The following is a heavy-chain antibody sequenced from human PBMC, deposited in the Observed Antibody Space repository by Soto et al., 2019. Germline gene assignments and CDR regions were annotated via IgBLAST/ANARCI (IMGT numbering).Heavy chain of an antibody. CDR3: ARGMTGIPPPYRLNL. CDR1: EYSFTGYF. D-gene: IGHD1-1*01. J-gene: IGHJ1*01. V-gene: IGHV5-51*01. CDR2: IYPGDSDT. Sequence: GESLKISCQRSEYSFTGYFIVWVRQMSGEGLEWMGIIYPGDSDTRYSPSFQGQVTISADKSLSTAYLQWSSLKASDTALYYCARGMTGIPPPYRLNLWGEGNLATISS.